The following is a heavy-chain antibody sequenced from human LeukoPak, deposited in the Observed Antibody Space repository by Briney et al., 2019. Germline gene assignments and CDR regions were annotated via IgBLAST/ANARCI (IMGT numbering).Heavy chain of an antibody. V-gene: IGHV3-23*01. J-gene: IGHJ2*01. CDR2: ISGSGRAA. CDR3: ARALYADSGWYFAL. D-gene: IGHD2-8*01. Sequence: XGSLRLSCVASGFTFVDYAIAWVRQAPGKGPAWVSGISGSGRAAYYADSVRGRFTISRDNSKNTVYLQMNSLRADDTSVYYCARALYADSGWYFALWGRGTLVTVSS. CDR1: GFTFVDYA.